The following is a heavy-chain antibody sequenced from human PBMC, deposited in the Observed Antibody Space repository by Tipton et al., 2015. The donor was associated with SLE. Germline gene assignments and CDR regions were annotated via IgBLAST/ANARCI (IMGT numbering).Heavy chain of an antibody. V-gene: IGHV4-4*02. J-gene: IGHJ5*02. Sequence: TLSLTCAVSGGSISSSYYWSWIRQTAGKGLEWIGEINHSGSTNYNPSLKSRVTISVDTSKNQFSLKLSAVTAADTAVYYCARQWVGATLGWFDPWGQGTLVTVSS. D-gene: IGHD1-26*01. CDR1: GGSISSSYY. CDR2: INHSGST. CDR3: ARQWVGATLGWFDP.